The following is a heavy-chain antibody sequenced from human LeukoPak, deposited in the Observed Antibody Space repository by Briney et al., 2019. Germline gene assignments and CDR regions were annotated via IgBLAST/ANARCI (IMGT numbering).Heavy chain of an antibody. D-gene: IGHD4-17*01. CDR1: GFTFSSYA. CDR2: ISGSGGST. CDR3: AKAFDYGARGGYFDY. V-gene: IGHV3-23*01. Sequence: GGSLRLSCAPSGFTFSSYAMSWVRQAPGKGLEWVSAISGSGGSTYYADSVKGRFTISRDNSKNTLYLQMNSLRAEDTAVYYCAKAFDYGARGGYFDYWGQGTLVTVSS. J-gene: IGHJ4*02.